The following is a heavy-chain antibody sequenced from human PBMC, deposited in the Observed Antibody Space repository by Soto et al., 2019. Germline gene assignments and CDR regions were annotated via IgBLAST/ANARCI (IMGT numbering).Heavy chain of an antibody. Sequence: SGALYITCNISAYSMNSHYWSWIRQPAGKGLEWIGRVYAAGNTNYNPSLTGRVTMSIDTSKKQFSLRMTSLTAADTAVYFCARVFDYWSGFYVYWGQGILVTVSS. CDR2: VYAAGNT. CDR1: AYSMNSHY. CDR3: ARVFDYWSGFYVY. D-gene: IGHD3-3*01. V-gene: IGHV4-4*07. J-gene: IGHJ4*02.